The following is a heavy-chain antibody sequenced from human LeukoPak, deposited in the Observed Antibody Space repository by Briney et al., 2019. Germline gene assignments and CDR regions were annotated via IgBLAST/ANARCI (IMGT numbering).Heavy chain of an antibody. D-gene: IGHD1-26*01. Sequence: GGSLRLSCAASGFTFSSYSMNWVRQAPGKGLVWVSRINSDGSSTSYADSVKGRFTISRDNAKNTLYLQMNSLRAEDTAVYYCARDLLGNSGSYLRHPNGPPFDYWGQGTLVTVSS. CDR3: ARDLLGNSGSYLRHPNGPPFDY. CDR2: INSDGSST. J-gene: IGHJ4*02. CDR1: GFTFSSYS. V-gene: IGHV3-74*01.